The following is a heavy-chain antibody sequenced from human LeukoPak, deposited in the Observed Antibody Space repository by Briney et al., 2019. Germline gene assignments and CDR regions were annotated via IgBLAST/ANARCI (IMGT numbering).Heavy chain of an antibody. J-gene: IGHJ4*02. D-gene: IGHD2-21*01. CDR1: GFTFSTYG. CDR3: AKEQAPRLPFDH. Sequence: GGSLRLSCAASGFTFSTYGMNWVRQAPGKGLEWVSAIGGSDGTTFYADSVKGRFTISRDTSKNTLYLQMNSLRAEDTAVYYCAKEQAPRLPFDHWGQGTLLTVSS. CDR2: IGGSDGTT. V-gene: IGHV3-23*01.